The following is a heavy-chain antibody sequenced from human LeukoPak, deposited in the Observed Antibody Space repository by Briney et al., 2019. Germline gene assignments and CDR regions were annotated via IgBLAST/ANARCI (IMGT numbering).Heavy chain of an antibody. D-gene: IGHD2-2*01. CDR3: ARENIVVVPAAMGGGYYHYMDV. CDR1: GYTFTSYD. V-gene: IGHV1-8*01. J-gene: IGHJ6*03. Sequence: EASVKVSCKASGYTFTSYDINWVRQATGQGLEWMGWMNPNSGNTGYAQKFQGRVTMTRNTSISTAYMELSSLRSDDTAVYYCARENIVVVPAAMGGGYYHYMDVWGKGTTVTVSS. CDR2: MNPNSGNT.